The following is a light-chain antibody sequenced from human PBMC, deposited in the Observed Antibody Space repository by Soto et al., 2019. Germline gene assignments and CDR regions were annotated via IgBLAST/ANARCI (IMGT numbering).Light chain of an antibody. J-gene: IGLJ1*01. CDR3: SSYTSSSTPYV. CDR2: DAT. Sequence: LTQPPSVSGSPGQSVTISCTGTSSDVGGYNYVSWYQQHPVKAPKLMIYDATNRPSGVSDRFSGSKSGNTASLTISGLQAEDEADYYCSSYTSSSTPYVFGTGTKVTVL. V-gene: IGLV2-14*01. CDR1: SSDVGGYNY.